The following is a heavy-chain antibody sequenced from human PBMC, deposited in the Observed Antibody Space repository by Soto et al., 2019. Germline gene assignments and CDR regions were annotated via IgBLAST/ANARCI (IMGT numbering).Heavy chain of an antibody. J-gene: IGHJ6*02. CDR1: GGSISSYY. Sequence: SETLSLTCTVSGGSISSYYWSWIRQPPGKGLEWIGYIYYSGSTNYNPSLKSRVTISVDTSKNQFSLKLSSVTAADTAVYYCARDGYTVTPNYYYGMDVWGQETTVTVSS. D-gene: IGHD4-4*01. V-gene: IGHV4-59*01. CDR3: ARDGYTVTPNYYYGMDV. CDR2: IYYSGST.